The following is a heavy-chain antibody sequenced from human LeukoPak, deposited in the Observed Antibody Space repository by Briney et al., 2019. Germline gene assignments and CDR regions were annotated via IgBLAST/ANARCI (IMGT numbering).Heavy chain of an antibody. CDR1: GFTFSNYA. V-gene: IGHV3-23*01. J-gene: IGHJ4*02. Sequence: GGSLRLSCTASGFTFSNYAMSWVRQAPGKGLEWVSAISGSGGNTYYADSVKGRFSISRDISKNTLYLQMNSLRAEDTAVYYCAKSSSGWYNFDYWGQGTLVTVSS. CDR2: ISGSGGNT. D-gene: IGHD6-19*01. CDR3: AKSSSGWYNFDY.